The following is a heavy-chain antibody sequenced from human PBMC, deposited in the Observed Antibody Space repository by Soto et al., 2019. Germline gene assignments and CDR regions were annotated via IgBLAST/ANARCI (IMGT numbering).Heavy chain of an antibody. CDR1: GFAVNNDY. CDR2: ISKDGST. Sequence: VHLVESGGDLVQPGGSLRLSCAISGFAVNNDYVSWVRQAPGKGLEWVSVISKDGSTVYADSVQGRFFVYRDATRNMVFLQMNSLRVEDTAVYHCTRDSSYYGSGRGVLDYWGQGTLVTVSS. CDR3: TRDSSYYGSGRGVLDY. J-gene: IGHJ4*02. V-gene: IGHV3-66*01. D-gene: IGHD3-10*01.